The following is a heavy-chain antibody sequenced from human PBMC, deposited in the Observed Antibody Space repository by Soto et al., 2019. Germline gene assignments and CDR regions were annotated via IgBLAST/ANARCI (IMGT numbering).Heavy chain of an antibody. D-gene: IGHD2-21*02. CDR3: AKSLLFLPLVTAIEDLDYYYGMDV. CDR2: ISGSGGST. J-gene: IGHJ6*02. CDR1: AFTFSDYA. V-gene: IGHV3-23*01. Sequence: GGSLRLSCASSAFTFSDYAMIWVRQAPGKGLEWVSAISGSGGSTYYADSVKGRFTISRDNSKNTLYLQMNSLRAEDTAVYYCAKSLLFLPLVTAIEDLDYYYGMDVWGQGTTVTVSS.